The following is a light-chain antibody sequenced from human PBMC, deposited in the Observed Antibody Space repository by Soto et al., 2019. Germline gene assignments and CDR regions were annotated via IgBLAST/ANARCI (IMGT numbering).Light chain of an antibody. V-gene: IGKV3-20*01. CDR3: QQYRSSTRT. J-gene: IGKJ1*01. CDR1: QSVSNSY. CDR2: GAS. Sequence: EIVLTQSPGTLSLSPGERATLSCRASQSVSNSYLAWYQQKLGQAPRLLIYGASTRAPGIPDRFSGSGSGTDFTLTISRLEPEDFALYYCQQYRSSTRTFGQGTKVEFK.